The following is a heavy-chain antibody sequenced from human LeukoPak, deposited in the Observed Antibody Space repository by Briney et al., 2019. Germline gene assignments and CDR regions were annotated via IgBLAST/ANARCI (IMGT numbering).Heavy chain of an antibody. CDR3: AKGRSSSWFPFDY. CDR1: GFTFSSNA. V-gene: IGHV3-23*01. Sequence: GGSLRLSCEASGFTFSSNAMSWVRQAPGKGLEWVSVVSGSGVSTYYADSVKGRFTISRDNSKKTLYLQMNNLRAEDTAVYYCAKGRSSSWFPFDYWGQGALVTVSS. D-gene: IGHD6-13*01. J-gene: IGHJ4*02. CDR2: VSGSGVST.